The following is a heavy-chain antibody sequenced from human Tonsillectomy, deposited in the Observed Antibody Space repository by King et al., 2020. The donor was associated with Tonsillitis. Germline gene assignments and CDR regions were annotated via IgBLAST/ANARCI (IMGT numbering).Heavy chain of an antibody. V-gene: IGHV3-7*03. CDR1: GFTFSNYW. J-gene: IGHJ4*02. CDR2: INQEGSER. CDR3: ARNVTSSWYNC. D-gene: IGHD6-13*01. Sequence: VQLVESGGGLVQPGGSLRLSCAASGFTFSNYWMNWVRQAPGKGLEWVANINQEGSERYYVNSVKGRFTISRDNAKNSLYLQMDSLRAEDTAVYYCARNVTSSWYNCWGQGSRVTVSS.